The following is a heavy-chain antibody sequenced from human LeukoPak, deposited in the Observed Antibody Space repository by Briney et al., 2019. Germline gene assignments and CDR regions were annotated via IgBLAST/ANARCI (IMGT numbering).Heavy chain of an antibody. CDR1: GGSISSGGYY. J-gene: IGHJ4*02. V-gene: IGHV4-31*03. CDR3: ARAEYDILTGYYRNFDY. D-gene: IGHD3-9*01. Sequence: SETLSLTCTVSGGSISSGGYYWSWIRQHPGTGLEWIGYIYYSGSTYYNPSLKSRVTISVDTSKNQFSLKLSSVTAADTAVYYCARAEYDILTGYYRNFDYWGQGTLVTVPS. CDR2: IYYSGST.